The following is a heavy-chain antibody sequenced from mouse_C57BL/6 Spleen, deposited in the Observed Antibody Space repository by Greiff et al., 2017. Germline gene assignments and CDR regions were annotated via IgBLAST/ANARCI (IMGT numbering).Heavy chain of an antibody. CDR2: ISGGGGNT. Sequence: VQVVESGGGLVKPGGSLKLSCAASGFTFSSYTMSWVRQTPEKRLEWVATISGGGGNTYYPDSVKGRFTISRDNAKNTLYLQMSSLRSEDTALYYCARHRGSSLYYAMDYWGQGTSVTVSS. V-gene: IGHV5-9*01. CDR1: GFTFSSYT. CDR3: ARHRGSSLYYAMDY. D-gene: IGHD1-1*01. J-gene: IGHJ4*01.